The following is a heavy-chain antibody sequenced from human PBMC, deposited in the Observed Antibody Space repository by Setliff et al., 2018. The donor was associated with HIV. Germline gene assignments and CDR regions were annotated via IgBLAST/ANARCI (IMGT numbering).Heavy chain of an antibody. V-gene: IGHV4-39*01. CDR2: ISQSGTT. D-gene: IGHD3-10*01. Sequence: SETLSLTCAVYNVAISSNSYYWGWIRQPPGKGLEWIGSISQSGTTYYSPSLENRVTISVDTSRNQFSLKLGSVSASDTANYYCARQPLYFGEPYYFDYWGLGTLVTVSS. CDR1: NVAISSNSYY. CDR3: ARQPLYFGEPYYFDY. J-gene: IGHJ4*02.